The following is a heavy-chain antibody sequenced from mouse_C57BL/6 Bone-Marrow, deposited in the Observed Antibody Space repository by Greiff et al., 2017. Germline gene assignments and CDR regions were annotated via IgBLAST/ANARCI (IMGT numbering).Heavy chain of an antibody. CDR1: GYTFPNYW. J-gene: IGHJ2*01. V-gene: IGHV1-63*01. D-gene: IGHD1-1*01. Sequence: VQLQQSGAELVRPGTSVKMSCKASGYTFPNYWIGWAKPRPGHGLEWIGDIYPGGGYTNYHEKFKGKATLTAGKSSSTAYMQFSRLTSEDSAIYYGARSLVLLLIDYWGQGTTLTVSS. CDR2: IYPGGGYT. CDR3: ARSLVLLLIDY.